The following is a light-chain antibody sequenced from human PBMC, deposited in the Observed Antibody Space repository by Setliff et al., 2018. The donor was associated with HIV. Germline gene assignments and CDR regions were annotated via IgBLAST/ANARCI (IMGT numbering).Light chain of an antibody. CDR3: AAWDDSLNAYV. Sequence: QSVLTQPTSASGTPGQRVTISCSGSSSNIGSNIVNWYQQFPGTAPKLLIYSDHQRPAGVPDRFSGSKSGTSASLAISGLQSEDEADYYCAAWDDSLNAYVFGTGTKVTVL. V-gene: IGLV1-44*01. CDR2: SDH. J-gene: IGLJ1*01. CDR1: SSNIGSNI.